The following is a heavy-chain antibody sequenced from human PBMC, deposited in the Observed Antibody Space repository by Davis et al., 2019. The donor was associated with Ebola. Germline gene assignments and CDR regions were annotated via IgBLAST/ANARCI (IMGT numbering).Heavy chain of an antibody. V-gene: IGHV1-69*13. CDR2: IIPIFGTA. J-gene: IGHJ6*03. D-gene: IGHD2-2*01. CDR3: ARGTSLIVVPAPRYYYYYYMDV. Sequence: SVTVSCKASGYTFTSYYMHWVRQAPGQGLEWMGGIIPIFGTANYAQKFQGRVTITADQSTSTAYMELSSLRSEETAVYYCARGTSLIVVPAPRYYYYYYMDVWGKGTTVTVSS. CDR1: GYTFTSYY.